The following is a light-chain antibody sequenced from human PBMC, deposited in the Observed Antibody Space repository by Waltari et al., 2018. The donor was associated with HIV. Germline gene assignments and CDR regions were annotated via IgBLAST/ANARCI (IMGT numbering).Light chain of an antibody. V-gene: IGKV1-27*01. Sequence: DIQLTQSPSSLSASVGDRFTLTCRASQGINNYLAWYQQKPGKVPKLLIYAASALQSGVPSRFSGSGSGTDFTLTISSLQPEDVATYYCQNYNSAPFTFGPGTKVDIK. CDR3: QNYNSAPFT. J-gene: IGKJ3*01. CDR1: QGINNY. CDR2: AAS.